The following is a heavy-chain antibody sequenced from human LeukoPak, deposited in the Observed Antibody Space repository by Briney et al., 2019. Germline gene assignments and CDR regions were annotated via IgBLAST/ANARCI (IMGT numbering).Heavy chain of an antibody. J-gene: IGHJ4*02. CDR2: INPNSGGT. CDR3: ARDEITLAGTGFDY. D-gene: IGHD6-19*01. V-gene: IGHV1-2*02. Sequence: ASVTVSCKASGYTFTGYYMHWVRQAPGQGLEWMGWINPNSGGTNYAQKFQGRVTMTRDTSVSIAYMEVSRLRSDDTAMYYCARDEITLAGTGFDYWGQGTLVAVSS. CDR1: GYTFTGYY.